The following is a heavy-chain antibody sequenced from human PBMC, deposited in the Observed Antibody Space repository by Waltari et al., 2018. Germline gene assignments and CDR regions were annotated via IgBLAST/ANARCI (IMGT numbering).Heavy chain of an antibody. CDR2: IYYSGST. CDR3: ARGAFRDYYDSSGYYYDY. D-gene: IGHD3-22*01. Sequence: QVQLQESGPGLVKPSETLSLTCTVSGGSISSYYWSWIRQPPGKGLEWIGYIYYSGSTNYNPSLKSRVTISVDTSKNQFSLKLSSVTAADTAVYYCARGAFRDYYDSSGYYYDYWGQGTLVTVSS. CDR1: GGSISSYY. V-gene: IGHV4-59*01. J-gene: IGHJ4*02.